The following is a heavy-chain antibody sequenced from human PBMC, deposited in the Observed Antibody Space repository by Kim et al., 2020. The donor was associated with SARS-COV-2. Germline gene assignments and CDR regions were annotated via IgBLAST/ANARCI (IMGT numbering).Heavy chain of an antibody. CDR2: IKSKTDGGTT. Sequence: LSLTCAASGFTFSNAWMSWVRQAPGKGLEWVGRIKSKTDGGTTDYAAPVKGRFTISGDDSKNTLYLQMNSLKTEDTAVYYCTTDYRYNWNDWGAFDIWGQGTMVTVSS. CDR3: TTDYRYNWNDWGAFDI. V-gene: IGHV3-15*01. CDR1: GFTFSNAW. J-gene: IGHJ3*02. D-gene: IGHD1-1*01.